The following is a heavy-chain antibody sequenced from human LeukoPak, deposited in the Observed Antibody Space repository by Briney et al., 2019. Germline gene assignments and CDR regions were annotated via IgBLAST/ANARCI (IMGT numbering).Heavy chain of an antibody. CDR3: ARDRGGYSSNFVY. J-gene: IGHJ4*02. CDR1: GGSISSYH. V-gene: IGHV4-59*01. D-gene: IGHD5-24*01. CDR2: IYYSGSS. Sequence: SETLSLTCTVSGGSISSYHWSWIRQPPGKGLEWIGNIYYSGSSNYNPSLKSRVTISVDTSKIQFSLKLSSVTAADTAVYYCARDRGGYSSNFVYWGQGTLVTVSS.